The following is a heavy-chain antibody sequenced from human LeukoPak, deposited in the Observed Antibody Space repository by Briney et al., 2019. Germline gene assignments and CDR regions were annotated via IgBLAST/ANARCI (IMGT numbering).Heavy chain of an antibody. D-gene: IGHD3-16*01. Sequence: ASVKVSCKASGYTFTSYGISWVRQAPGPGLEWMGWISAYNGNTNYAQKLQGRVTMTTDTSTSTAYMELRSLRSDDTAVYYCARAYGGLNTNWFDPWGQGTLVTVSS. CDR1: GYTFTSYG. CDR2: ISAYNGNT. V-gene: IGHV1-18*01. J-gene: IGHJ5*02. CDR3: ARAYGGLNTNWFDP.